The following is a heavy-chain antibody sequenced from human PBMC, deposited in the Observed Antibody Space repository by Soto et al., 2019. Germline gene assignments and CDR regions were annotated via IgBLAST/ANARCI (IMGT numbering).Heavy chain of an antibody. CDR2: IIHSEST. D-gene: IGHD1-26*01. Sequence: NPSETLSLTCAVYGGSFSAYYWSWVRQPPGKGLEWIGEIIHSESTKYNPSLKSRVTISVVTSKNQFSLKLSSVTAADTAVYYCARQRPTDGRWEFANYYGMDVWGQGTPVTVSS. CDR1: GGSFSAYY. J-gene: IGHJ6*02. V-gene: IGHV4-34*12. CDR3: ARQRPTDGRWEFANYYGMDV.